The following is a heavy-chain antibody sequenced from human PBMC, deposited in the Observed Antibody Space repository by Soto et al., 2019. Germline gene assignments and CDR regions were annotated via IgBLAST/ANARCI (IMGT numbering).Heavy chain of an antibody. Sequence: GASVKVSCKASGVTFSRYAISWVRQAPGQGLEWMGGIIPIFGTANYAQKFQGRVTITADESTSTAYMELSSLRSEDTAVYYCARDPTTIAAAGYHYYYGMDVWGQGTTVTVSS. CDR3: ARDPTTIAAAGYHYYYGMDV. D-gene: IGHD6-13*01. J-gene: IGHJ6*02. CDR2: IIPIFGTA. CDR1: GVTFSRYA. V-gene: IGHV1-69*13.